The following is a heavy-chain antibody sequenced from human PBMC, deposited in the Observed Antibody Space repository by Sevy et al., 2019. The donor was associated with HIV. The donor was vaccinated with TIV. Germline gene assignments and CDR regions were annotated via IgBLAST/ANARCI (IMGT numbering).Heavy chain of an antibody. D-gene: IGHD3-22*01. CDR1: GYTYTNYD. J-gene: IGHJ5*02. Sequence: ASVKVSCKASGYTYTNYDINWVRRATGQGLEWMGWMNPNSGNTGYAQKFQGRVTMTRNTSISAAYMELSSLTSEDTAVYYCARRRITLTPWGQGTLVTVSS. CDR3: ARRRITLTP. V-gene: IGHV1-8*01. CDR2: MNPNSGNT.